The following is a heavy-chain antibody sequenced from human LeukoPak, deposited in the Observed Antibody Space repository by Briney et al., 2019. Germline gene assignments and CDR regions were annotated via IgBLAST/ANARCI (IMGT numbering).Heavy chain of an antibody. CDR3: AKDQVIVVVPAGLSYYYGMDV. V-gene: IGHV3-66*01. CDR2: IYSGGST. J-gene: IGHJ6*02. D-gene: IGHD2-2*01. Sequence: PGGSLRLSCAASGFTVSSNYMSWVRQAPGKGLEWVSVIYSGGSTYYADSVKGRFTISRDNSKNTLYLQMNSLRAEDTAVYYCAKDQVIVVVPAGLSYYYGMDVWGQGTTVTVSS. CDR1: GFTVSSNY.